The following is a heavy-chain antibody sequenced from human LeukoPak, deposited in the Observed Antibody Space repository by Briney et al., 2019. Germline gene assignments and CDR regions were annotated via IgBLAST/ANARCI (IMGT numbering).Heavy chain of an antibody. Sequence: SVKVSCKASGGTFSSYAISWVRQAPGQGLEWMGRIIPIFGTANYAQKFQGRVTITTDESTSTAYMELSSLRSEDTAVYYCARGGGYYYDSSGYYSYWGQGTLVTVSS. V-gene: IGHV1-69*05. D-gene: IGHD3-22*01. CDR1: GGTFSSYA. CDR3: ARGGGYYYDSSGYYSY. CDR2: IIPIFGTA. J-gene: IGHJ4*02.